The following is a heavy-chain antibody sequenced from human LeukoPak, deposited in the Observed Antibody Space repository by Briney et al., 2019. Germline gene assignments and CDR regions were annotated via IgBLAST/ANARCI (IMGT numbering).Heavy chain of an antibody. CDR2: IYYSGST. V-gene: IGHV4-39*07. J-gene: IGHJ3*02. CDR1: GGSISSSSYY. CDR3: ARDYLSGPHNFDI. Sequence: KPSETLSLTCTVSGGSISSSSYYWGWIRQPPGKGLEWIGSIYYSGSTYYNPSLKSRVTISVDTSKNQFSLKLSSVTAADTAVYYCARDYLSGPHNFDIWGQGTMVTVSS. D-gene: IGHD3-10*01.